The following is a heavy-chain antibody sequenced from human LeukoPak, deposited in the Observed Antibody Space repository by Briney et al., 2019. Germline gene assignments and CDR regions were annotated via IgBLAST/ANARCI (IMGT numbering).Heavy chain of an antibody. CDR3: ATNLKGYSSSWPPRPQSYNWFDP. CDR2: FDPEDGET. CDR1: GYTLTELS. Sequence: ASVKVSCKVSGYTLTELSMHWVRQAPGKGLEWMGGFDPEDGETIYAQKFQGRVTMTEDTSTDTAYMELSSLRSEDTAVYYCATNLKGYSSSWPPRPQSYNWFDPWGQGTLVTVSS. J-gene: IGHJ5*02. D-gene: IGHD6-13*01. V-gene: IGHV1-24*01.